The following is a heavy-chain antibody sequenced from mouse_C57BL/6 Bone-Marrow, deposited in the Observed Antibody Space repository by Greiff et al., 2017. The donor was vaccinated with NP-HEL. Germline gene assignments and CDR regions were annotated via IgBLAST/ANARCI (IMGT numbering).Heavy chain of an antibody. V-gene: IGHV10-3*01. CDR1: GFTFNTYA. J-gene: IGHJ3*01. CDR2: IRSKSSNYAT. D-gene: IGHD2-5*01. CDR3: VRERAHSNYGAWFAY. Sequence: EVQLVESGGGLVQPKGSLKLSCAASGFTFNTYAMHWVRQAPGKGLEWVARIRSKSSNYATYYADSVKDRFTISRDDSQSMLYLQMNNLKTEDTAMYYRVRERAHSNYGAWFAYWGQGTLVTVSA.